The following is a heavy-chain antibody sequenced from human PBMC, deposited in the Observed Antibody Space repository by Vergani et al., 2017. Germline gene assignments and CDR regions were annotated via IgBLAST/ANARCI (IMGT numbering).Heavy chain of an antibody. Sequence: EVQLVESGGGLVQPGRSLRLSCTASGFTFSSYSMNWVRQAPGKGLEWVSSISSSSSYIYYADSVKGRFTISRDNAKNSLYLQMNSLRAEDTAVYYCAREGPDYDFWSGYYPYYYYGMDVWGQGTTVTVSS. V-gene: IGHV3-21*01. CDR3: AREGPDYDFWSGYYPYYYYGMDV. J-gene: IGHJ6*02. CDR1: GFTFSSYS. CDR2: ISSSSSYI. D-gene: IGHD3-3*01.